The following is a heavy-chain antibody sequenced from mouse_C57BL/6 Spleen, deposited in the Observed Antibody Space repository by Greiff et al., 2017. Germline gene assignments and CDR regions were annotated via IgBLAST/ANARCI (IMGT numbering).Heavy chain of an antibody. CDR2: IDPSDSYT. CDR3: TREDGSGSWFAY. J-gene: IGHJ3*01. Sequence: QVQLQQPGAELVMPGASVKLSCKASGYTFTSYWMHWVKQRPGQGLEWIGEIDPSDSYTNYKQTFKGKSTLTVDKSSSTAYMQLSILTSEDYAVYYCTREDGSGSWFAYWGQGTLVTVSA. CDR1: GYTFTSYW. D-gene: IGHD3-2*02. V-gene: IGHV1-69*01.